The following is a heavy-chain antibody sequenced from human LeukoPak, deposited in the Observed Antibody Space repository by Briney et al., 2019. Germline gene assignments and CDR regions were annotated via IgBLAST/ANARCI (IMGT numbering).Heavy chain of an antibody. Sequence: ASVNVSCMASGGTFSSYAISWVRQAPGQGLEWMGGIIPIFGTANYAQKFQGRVTITADESTSTAYMELSSLRSEDTAVYYCARAPGAHYYGSGRRFDPWGQGTLVTVSS. D-gene: IGHD3-10*01. V-gene: IGHV1-69*13. CDR3: ARAPGAHYYGSGRRFDP. J-gene: IGHJ5*02. CDR2: IIPIFGTA. CDR1: GGTFSSYA.